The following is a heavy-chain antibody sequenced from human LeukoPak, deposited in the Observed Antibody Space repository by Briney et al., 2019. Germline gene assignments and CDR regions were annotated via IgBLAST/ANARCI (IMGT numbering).Heavy chain of an antibody. CDR3: ARGPGGVGEFHY. CDR2: INHSGST. J-gene: IGHJ4*02. D-gene: IGHD3-10*01. V-gene: IGHV4-34*01. CDR1: GGSFSGYY. Sequence: PSETLSLTCAVYGGSFSGYYWSWIRQPPGKGLEWIGEINHSGSTNYNPSLKSRVTISVDTSKNQFSLKLSSVTAADTAVYYCARGPGGVGEFHYWGQGTLVTVSS.